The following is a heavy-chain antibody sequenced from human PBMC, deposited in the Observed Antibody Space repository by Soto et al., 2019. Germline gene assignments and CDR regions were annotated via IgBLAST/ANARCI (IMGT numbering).Heavy chain of an antibody. CDR3: ARGGDIVLVPTDISWFDP. J-gene: IGHJ5*02. V-gene: IGHV1-69*12. Sequence: QVQLVQSGAEVKKPGSSVKVSCKASGGTFSNYAISWVRQAPGQGLEWMGGIIPMFGSANYAQKFQGRVTITADESTSTAYMELCSLRSEDTAVYYCARGGDIVLVPTDISWFDPWGQGTLVTVSS. CDR1: GGTFSNYA. CDR2: IIPMFGSA. D-gene: IGHD2-2*01.